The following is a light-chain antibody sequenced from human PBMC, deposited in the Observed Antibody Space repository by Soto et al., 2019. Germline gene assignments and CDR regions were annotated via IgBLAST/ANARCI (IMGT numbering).Light chain of an antibody. Sequence: ETVLTQSPATLSLSPGERATLSCRASQSISTYLAWYQQKPGQAPRLLIYDAVNRATGIPARFSGSGSGTDFTLTISRLEPEDFAVYYCQQYGSSPRTFGQGTKVDIK. CDR3: QQYGSSPRT. J-gene: IGKJ1*01. CDR2: DAV. CDR1: QSISTY. V-gene: IGKV3-20*01.